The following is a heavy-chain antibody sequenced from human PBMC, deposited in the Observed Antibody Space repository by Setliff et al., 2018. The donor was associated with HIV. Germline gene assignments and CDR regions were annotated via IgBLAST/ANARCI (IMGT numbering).Heavy chain of an antibody. CDR2: SHYSGSANYV. V-gene: IGHV4-59*12. J-gene: IGHJ4*02. D-gene: IGHD1-1*01. CDR3: ATRGWNGYKAFDY. Sequence: SETLSLTCNVSGGSINNYSWSWIRQPPGKGLEWIGYSHYSGSANYVNYNPSLKSRATISVDTSKKWFSLNLTSVTAADTAVYYCATRGWNGYKAFDYWGQGTLVTVSS. CDR1: GGSINNYS.